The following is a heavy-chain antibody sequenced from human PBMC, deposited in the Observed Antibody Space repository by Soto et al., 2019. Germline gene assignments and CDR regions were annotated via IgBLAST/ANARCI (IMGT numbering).Heavy chain of an antibody. Sequence: QVHLVQTRDKVKKPGASVKVSCKGSGYGFTTYGITWVRQAPGQGLEWMAWISAHNGNTNYAQKLQGRVTVTRDTSTSTAYMELRSLRSDDTAVYYCARGRYGDYWGQGALVTVSS. J-gene: IGHJ4*02. CDR2: ISAHNGNT. CDR1: GYGFTTYG. V-gene: IGHV1-18*01. CDR3: ARGRYGDY. D-gene: IGHD1-1*01.